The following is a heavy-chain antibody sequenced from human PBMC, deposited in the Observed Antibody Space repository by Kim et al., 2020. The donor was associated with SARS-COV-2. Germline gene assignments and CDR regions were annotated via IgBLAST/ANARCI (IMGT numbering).Heavy chain of an antibody. CDR3: AKVYNIFTAYSDSSPFQY. V-gene: IGHV3-30*18. Sequence: GGSLRLSCAASGFTFSNYVMHWVRQAPGKGLEWVAVISYDGTNKDYGDSVKGRFTISRDNSKDTLYLVMNSLRPEDTAVYYCAKVYNIFTAYSDSSPFQYWGQGPRLTAPS. D-gene: IGHD3-9*01. CDR1: GFTFSNYV. J-gene: IGHJ4*02. CDR2: ISYDGTNK.